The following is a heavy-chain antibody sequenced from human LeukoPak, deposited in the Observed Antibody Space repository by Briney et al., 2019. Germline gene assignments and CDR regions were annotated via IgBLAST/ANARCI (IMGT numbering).Heavy chain of an antibody. CDR1: GGSIRIYY. V-gene: IGHV4-59*01. J-gene: IGHJ4*02. CDR2: IYYSGMT. D-gene: IGHD4-17*01. CDR3: ASADYDDYYIDF. Sequence: SETLSLTCTVSGGSIRIYYWSWIRQPPGKGLDWIGYIYYSGMTNYNPSLKSRVTISLDTSKNQFSLKLSSVTAADTAVYYCASADYDDYYIDFWGQGTLVTVSS.